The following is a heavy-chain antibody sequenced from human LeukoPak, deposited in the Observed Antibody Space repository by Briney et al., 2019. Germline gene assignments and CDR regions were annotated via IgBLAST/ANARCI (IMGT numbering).Heavy chain of an antibody. CDR2: ISISGVET. V-gene: IGHV3-23*01. D-gene: IGHD6-13*01. J-gene: IGHJ4*02. CDR3: AKDAGGFRQQLWVPDDY. CDR1: GFTVSGNA. Sequence: GGSLRLSCAVSGFTVSGNAWSWVRQAPGKGLEWVSVISISGVETFYAESVKGRFTISRDNSQNTVYLQMNSLRAEDTALYYCAKDAGGFRQQLWVPDDYWGQGTLVTVSS.